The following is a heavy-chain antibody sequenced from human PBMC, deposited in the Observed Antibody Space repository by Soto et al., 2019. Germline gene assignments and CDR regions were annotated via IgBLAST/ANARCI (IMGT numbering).Heavy chain of an antibody. D-gene: IGHD1-1*01. V-gene: IGHV6-1*01. CDR3: AGTTSHHWLYMDV. J-gene: IGHJ6*03. CDR1: GDSVSGDSAA. Sequence: QVQLQESGPGLVKPSPTLSVSCAISGDSVSGDSAAWNWVRLSPSRGLEWLARTYYRSRWYNDYAVSVRSRITVNADKSKNQFSLQLTSVTPEDTAIYFCAGTTSHHWLYMDVWGRGTTVTVSS. CDR2: TYYRSRWYN.